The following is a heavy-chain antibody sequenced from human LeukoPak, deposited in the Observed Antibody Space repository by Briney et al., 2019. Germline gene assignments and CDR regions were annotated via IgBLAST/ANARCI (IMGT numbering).Heavy chain of an antibody. V-gene: IGHV4-59*01. D-gene: IGHD3-22*01. CDR1: GGSISNYY. CDR3: VRDHYYDSSGYTLRH. Sequence: SETLSLTCTVSGGSISNYYWSWIRQPPGKGLEWIGYIYYSGSTSYNPSLKGRVTISVDTSKNQFSLKLRSVTVADTAVYYCVRDHYYDSSGYTLRHWGQGTLVSVSS. CDR2: IYYSGST. J-gene: IGHJ1*01.